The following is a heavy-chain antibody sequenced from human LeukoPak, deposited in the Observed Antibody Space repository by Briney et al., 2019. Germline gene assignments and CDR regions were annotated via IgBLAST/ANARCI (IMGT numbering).Heavy chain of an antibody. CDR3: ARESDGSGSYYKKTLLFDY. D-gene: IGHD3-10*01. Sequence: ASVKVSCKASGYTFTSYYMHWVRQAPGQGLEWMGIINPSGGSTSYAQKFQGRVTMTRDTSTSTVYMELCSLRSEDTAVYYCARESDGSGSYYKKTLLFDYWGQGTLVTVSS. J-gene: IGHJ4*02. V-gene: IGHV1-46*01. CDR1: GYTFTSYY. CDR2: INPSGGST.